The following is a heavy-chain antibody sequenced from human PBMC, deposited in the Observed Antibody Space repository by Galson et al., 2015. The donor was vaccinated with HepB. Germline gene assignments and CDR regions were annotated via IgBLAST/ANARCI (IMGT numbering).Heavy chain of an antibody. J-gene: IGHJ6*03. CDR2: VYVGDSET. V-gene: IGHV5-51*03. CDR1: GGISDMSW. CDR3: ARRADCSGRSCYPPQWYHSYYMDV. D-gene: IGHD2-15*01. Sequence: QSGAEVKEPGESLKISCKVSGGISDMSWIAWVRQKPGKGLEWMGTVYVGDSETRYSPSFQGQVAMSADKSANSAYLQWSSLKATDTAIYYCARRADCSGRSCYPPQWYHSYYMDVWGKGTTVTVSS.